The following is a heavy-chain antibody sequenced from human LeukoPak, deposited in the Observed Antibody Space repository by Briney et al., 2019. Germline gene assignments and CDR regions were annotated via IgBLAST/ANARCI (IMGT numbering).Heavy chain of an antibody. CDR2: INHSGST. D-gene: IGHD2/OR15-2a*01. CDR1: GGSFSGYY. V-gene: IGHV4-34*01. CDR3: ASSVIPKSYFDL. Sequence: SETLSLTCAVYGGSFSGYYWSWIRQPPGKGLEWIGEINHSGSTNYNPSLKSRVTISVDTSKNQFSLKLSSVTAADTAVHYCASSVIPKSYFDLWGRGTLVTVSS. J-gene: IGHJ2*01.